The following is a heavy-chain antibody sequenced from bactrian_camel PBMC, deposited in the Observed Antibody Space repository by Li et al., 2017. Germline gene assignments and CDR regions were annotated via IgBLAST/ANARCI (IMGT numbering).Heavy chain of an antibody. J-gene: IGHJ4*01. CDR3: ARGYCLGDECTQ. Sequence: DVQLVESGGGSVLSGGSLRLSCTTSGFRVQIDSIAWFRQVPGKEREQVATHYTPGRTTTADSVKGRFTISRDNAKNTLYLQLNSLKSEDTAVYYCARGYCLGDECTQRGQGTQVTVS. D-gene: IGHD1*01. V-gene: IGHV3S32*01. CDR2: THYTPGRT. CDR1: GFRVQIDS.